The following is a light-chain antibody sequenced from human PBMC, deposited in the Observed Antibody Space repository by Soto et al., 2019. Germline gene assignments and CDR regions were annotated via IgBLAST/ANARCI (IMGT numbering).Light chain of an antibody. CDR1: QSVITY. CDR3: QQYNNWPPWT. V-gene: IGKV3-15*01. CDR2: GAS. Sequence: EIVLTQSPASLSVSPGERVTLSCRASQSVITYLAWHQQKPGQAPRLLIYGASTRATGIPARFSGSGSGTEFTLTISSLQSEDFAVYYCQQYNNWPPWTFGQGTKVDIK. J-gene: IGKJ1*01.